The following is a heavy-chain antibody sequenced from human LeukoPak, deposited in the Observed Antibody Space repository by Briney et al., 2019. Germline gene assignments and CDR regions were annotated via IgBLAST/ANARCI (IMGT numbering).Heavy chain of an antibody. Sequence: SETLSLTCAVYGGSFSDYYWSWIRQPPGKGLEWIGEINHSGNTNYNPSLKSRVTISVDTSKNQFSLKLSSVTAADTAVYYCARRRSYSSGYYYWGQGTLVTASS. CDR2: INHSGNT. V-gene: IGHV4-34*01. J-gene: IGHJ4*02. CDR1: GGSFSDYY. D-gene: IGHD3-22*01. CDR3: ARRRSYSSGYYY.